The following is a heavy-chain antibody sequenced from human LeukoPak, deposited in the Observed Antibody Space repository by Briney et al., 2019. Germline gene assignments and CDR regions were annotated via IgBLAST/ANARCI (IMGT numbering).Heavy chain of an antibody. J-gene: IGHJ6*03. CDR1: GYTFTSYD. CDR3: ARGGTPGWLSSYYYMDV. CDR2: MNPNSGNT. D-gene: IGHD3-22*01. Sequence: ASVKVSCKASGYTFTSYDINWVRQATGQGLEWMGWMNPNSGNTGYAQKFQGRVTITRNTSISTAHMELSSLRSEDTAVYYCARGGTPGWLSSYYYMDVWGKGTTVTVSS. V-gene: IGHV1-8*03.